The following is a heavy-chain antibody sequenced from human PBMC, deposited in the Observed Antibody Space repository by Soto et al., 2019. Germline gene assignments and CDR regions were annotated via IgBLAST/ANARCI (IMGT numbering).Heavy chain of an antibody. CDR2: ISYDGSNK. J-gene: IGHJ4*02. V-gene: IGHV3-30*18. Sequence: HPGGSLRLSCAASGFTFSSYGMHWVRQAPGKGLEWVAVISYDGSNKYYADSVKGRFTISRDNSKNTLYLQMNSLRAEDTAVYYCAKSVAAAGFDYWGQGTLVTVSS. CDR3: AKSVAAAGFDY. D-gene: IGHD6-13*01. CDR1: GFTFSSYG.